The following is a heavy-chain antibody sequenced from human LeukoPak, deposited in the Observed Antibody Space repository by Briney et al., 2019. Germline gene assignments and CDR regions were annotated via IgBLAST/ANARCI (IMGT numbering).Heavy chain of an antibody. CDR2: VSGSGAST. Sequence: GGSLRLSCAASGFTFSNYAMSWVRQAPGKGLEWVSAVSGSGASTNNAGSVKGRFTISRDNSKNTLYLQMNSLRAEDTAVYYCASADGMDVWGQGTTVTVSS. CDR1: GFTFSNYA. J-gene: IGHJ6*02. CDR3: ASADGMDV. V-gene: IGHV3-23*01.